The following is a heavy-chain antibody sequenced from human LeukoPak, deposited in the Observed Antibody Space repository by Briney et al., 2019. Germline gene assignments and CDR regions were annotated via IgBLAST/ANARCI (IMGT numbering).Heavy chain of an antibody. CDR3: ARDRVYYYDSSGSGDAFDI. D-gene: IGHD3-22*01. Sequence: GGSLRLSCAASGFTSSNYAMSWVRQSPGKGLEWVSTISDRGSSTYYADSVKGRLTISRDNSKNTLYLQMSSLRAEDTAVFYCARDRVYYYDSSGSGDAFDIWGQGTMVTVSS. CDR1: GFTSSNYA. V-gene: IGHV3-23*01. CDR2: ISDRGSST. J-gene: IGHJ3*02.